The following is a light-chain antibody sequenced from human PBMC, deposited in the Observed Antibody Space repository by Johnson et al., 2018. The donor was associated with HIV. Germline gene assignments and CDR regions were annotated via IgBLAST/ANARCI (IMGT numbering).Light chain of an antibody. CDR1: SSNIGNDY. V-gene: IGLV1-51*02. CDR2: ENN. J-gene: IGLJ1*01. Sequence: QSVLTQPPSVSAAPGQKVTISCSGSSSNIGNDYVSWYQHLPGTAPKLLIYENNKRPSGIPDRFSGSKSGTSATLGITGLQTGDEADYYCGAWDSSLSAHFVFGTGTNITVL. CDR3: GAWDSSLSAHFV.